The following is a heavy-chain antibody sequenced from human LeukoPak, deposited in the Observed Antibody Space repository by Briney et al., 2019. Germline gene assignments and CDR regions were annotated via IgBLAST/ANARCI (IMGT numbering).Heavy chain of an antibody. Sequence: GGSLRLSCTASGFTFGDYAMSWVRQAPGKGLEWVGFIRSKAYGGTPEYAASVKGRFTISRDDSKSIAYLQMNSLKTEDTAVYNCTRDRRGDYPHFDCWGQGTLVTVSS. V-gene: IGHV3-49*04. CDR3: TRDRRGDYPHFDC. J-gene: IGHJ4*02. CDR2: IRSKAYGGTP. CDR1: GFTFGDYA. D-gene: IGHD4-17*01.